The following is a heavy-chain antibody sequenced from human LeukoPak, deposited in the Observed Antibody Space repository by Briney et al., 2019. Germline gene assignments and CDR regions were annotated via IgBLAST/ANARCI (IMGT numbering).Heavy chain of an antibody. V-gene: IGHV3-11*04. J-gene: IGHJ4*02. Sequence: GGSLRLSCAASGFTFGDYYMTWIRQAPGKGLEWVSYISSRSGSSIYYGDSVKGRFSISRDNAENSLYLQMNSLRAEDTAVYYCAKDRWGGSGSYSLDYWGQGTLVTVSS. CDR2: ISSRSGSSI. CDR1: GFTFGDYY. D-gene: IGHD3-10*01. CDR3: AKDRWGGSGSYSLDY.